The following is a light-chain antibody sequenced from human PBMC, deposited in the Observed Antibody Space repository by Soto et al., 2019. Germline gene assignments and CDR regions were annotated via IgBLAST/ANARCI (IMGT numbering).Light chain of an antibody. J-gene: IGKJ1*01. CDR2: DAS. CDR3: QQYTDYSRT. V-gene: IGKV1-5*01. Sequence: DIQMTQSPSTLSASVGDRVTIACRASQSISSRLAWYQLKPGKVPKLLISDASTLERGVPTTFSGSGSGTEFTLTISTLQHDDFATYSCQQYTDYSRTLGQGTKVDIK. CDR1: QSISSR.